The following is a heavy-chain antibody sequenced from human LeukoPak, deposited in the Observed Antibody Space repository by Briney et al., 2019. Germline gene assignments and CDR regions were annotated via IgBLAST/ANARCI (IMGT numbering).Heavy chain of an antibody. Sequence: ASVKVSCKVSGYALTELSMHWVRQAPGKGLEWMGGFDPEDGETIYAQKFQGRVTMTEDTSTDTAYMELSSLRSEDTAAYYCAISWGIAAAGTLQNAFDIWGQGTMVTVSS. CDR3: AISWGIAAAGTLQNAFDI. CDR2: FDPEDGET. J-gene: IGHJ3*02. CDR1: GYALTELS. D-gene: IGHD6-13*01. V-gene: IGHV1-24*01.